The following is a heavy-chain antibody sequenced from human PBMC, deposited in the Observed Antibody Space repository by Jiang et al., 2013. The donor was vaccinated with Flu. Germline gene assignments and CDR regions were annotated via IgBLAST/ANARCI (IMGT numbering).Heavy chain of an antibody. CDR2: IYSGGST. D-gene: IGHD3-10*01. CDR1: GFTVSSNY. V-gene: IGHV3-53*04. J-gene: IGHJ3*02. CDR3: ARYLTSHDAFDI. Sequence: EVQLVESGGGLVQPGGSLRLSCAASGFTVSSNYMSWVRQAPGKGLEWVSVIYSGGSTYYADSVKGRFTIPRHNSKNTLYLQMNSLRAEDTAVYYCARYLTSHDAFDIWGQGTMVTVSS.